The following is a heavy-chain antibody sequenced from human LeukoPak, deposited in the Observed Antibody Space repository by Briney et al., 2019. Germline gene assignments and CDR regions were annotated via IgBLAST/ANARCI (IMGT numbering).Heavy chain of an antibody. CDR1: GFTFSSYA. J-gene: IGHJ4*02. D-gene: IGHD1-26*01. V-gene: IGHV3-23*01. Sequence: GGSLRLSCAASGFTFSSYAMSWVRQAPGKGLEWVSAISGSGDSTYYADSVKGRFTISRDNSKNTLYLQMNSLRAEDTAVYYCARQGGSYVAHDYWGQGTLVTVSS. CDR3: ARQGGSYVAHDY. CDR2: ISGSGDST.